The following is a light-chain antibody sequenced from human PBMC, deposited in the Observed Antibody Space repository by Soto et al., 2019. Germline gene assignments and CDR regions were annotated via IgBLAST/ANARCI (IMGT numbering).Light chain of an antibody. Sequence: DIVLTQSPGTLSLSPGERATLSCRASQSVRSSSLAWYQQNPGQAPRLLIYDASRRATGIPDRFSGSGSGTDFTLTISRLEPEDFAVYYCQHYGSSPSWTFGQGTKVEIK. V-gene: IGKV3-20*01. CDR1: QSVRSSS. CDR2: DAS. J-gene: IGKJ1*01. CDR3: QHYGSSPSWT.